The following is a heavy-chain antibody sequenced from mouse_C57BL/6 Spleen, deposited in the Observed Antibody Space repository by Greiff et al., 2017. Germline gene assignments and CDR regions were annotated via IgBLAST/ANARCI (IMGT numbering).Heavy chain of an antibody. D-gene: IGHD1-1*01. V-gene: IGHV8-8*01. CDR2: IWWDADK. CDR1: GFSLSTFGMG. Sequence: QVTLKESGPGILQPSQTLSLTCSFSGFSLSTFGMGVGWIRQPSGKGLEWLAHIWWDADKYYNPALKSRLTISKDTSKNQVFLKIANVDTADTATYYCARIATVVAERYFDVWGTWTTVTVAS. J-gene: IGHJ1*03. CDR3: ARIATVVAERYFDV.